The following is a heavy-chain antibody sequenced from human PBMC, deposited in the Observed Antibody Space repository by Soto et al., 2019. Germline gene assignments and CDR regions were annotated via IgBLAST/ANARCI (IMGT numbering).Heavy chain of an antibody. CDR3: ARGGVVIQNNWFDP. CDR2: IYYSGST. V-gene: IGHV4-30-4*01. D-gene: IGHD3-3*01. J-gene: IGHJ5*02. CDR1: GVSISSGDYY. Sequence: TSVTLSLTCTVSGVSISSGDYYWRWIRQPPGKGLEWIGYIYYSGSTYYNPSLKSRVTISVDTSKNQFSLKLSSVTAADTAVYYCARGGVVIQNNWFDPWGQGTLVTVSS.